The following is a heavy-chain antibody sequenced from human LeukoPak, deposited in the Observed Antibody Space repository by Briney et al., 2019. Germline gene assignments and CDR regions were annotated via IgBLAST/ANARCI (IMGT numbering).Heavy chain of an antibody. CDR2: IYHSGST. D-gene: IGHD4-17*01. J-gene: IGHJ2*01. Sequence: KPSETLSLTCAVSGGSISSGGYSWSWIRQPTGKGLERIGYIYHSGSTYYNPSLKSRVTISVDRSKNQFSLKLSSVTAADTAVYYCARGPGDSHHWYFDLWGRGTLVTVSS. CDR3: ARGPGDSHHWYFDL. V-gene: IGHV4-30-2*01. CDR1: GGSISSGGYS.